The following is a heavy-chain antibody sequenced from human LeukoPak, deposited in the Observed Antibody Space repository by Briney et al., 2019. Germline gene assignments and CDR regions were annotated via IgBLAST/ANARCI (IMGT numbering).Heavy chain of an antibody. D-gene: IGHD2-15*01. CDR1: GFTLDDYG. V-gene: IGHV3-20*04. Sequence: PGRSLRLSCAASGFTLDDYGMSWVRQAPGKGLEWVSGINWNGGSTGYVDSVKGRFTISRDNAKNSLFLHMNSLRVEDTALYYCARDRVVVATTTPPYWYFDLWGRGTRVTVSS. J-gene: IGHJ2*01. CDR3: ARDRVVVATTTPPYWYFDL. CDR2: INWNGGST.